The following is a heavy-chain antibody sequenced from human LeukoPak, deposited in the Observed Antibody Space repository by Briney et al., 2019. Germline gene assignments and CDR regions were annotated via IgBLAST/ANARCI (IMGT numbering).Heavy chain of an antibody. V-gene: IGHV3-23*01. D-gene: IGHD3-3*01. CDR3: AKSTPFWSGYYDFDY. J-gene: IGHJ4*02. CDR2: ISGSGGST. CDR1: GFTFSSYA. Sequence: GGSLRLSCAASGFTFSSYAMSWVRQAPGKGLEWVSAISGSGGSTYYADSVKGRFTISRGNSKNTLYLQMNSLRAEDTAVYYCAKSTPFWSGYYDFDYWGQGTLVTVSS.